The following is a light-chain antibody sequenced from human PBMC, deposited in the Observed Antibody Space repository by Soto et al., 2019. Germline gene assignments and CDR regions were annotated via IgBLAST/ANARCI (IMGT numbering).Light chain of an antibody. V-gene: IGKV3-20*01. CDR3: QQYGRSPWT. J-gene: IGKJ1*01. Sequence: EIVLTQSPGTLSLSPGDRATLSCRASQSVSSSYLAWYQQKPGQAPGLLIYGASSRATGIPDRFSGSGSGTDSTLTISRLEPEDFAVYYCQQYGRSPWTFGQGTKV. CDR1: QSVSSSY. CDR2: GAS.